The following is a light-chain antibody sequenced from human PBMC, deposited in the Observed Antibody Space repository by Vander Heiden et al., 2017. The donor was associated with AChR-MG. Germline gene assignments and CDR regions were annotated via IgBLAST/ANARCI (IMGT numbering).Light chain of an antibody. V-gene: IGKV4-1*01. J-gene: IGKJ1*01. CDR1: QSVLYSSNNKNY. CDR2: WAS. Sequence: DIVMTQPPDSLAVSLGQRATIHCQPSQSVLYSSNNKNYLAWYQQKPGQPPKLLIYWASTRESGVPDRFSGSGSGTDFTLTISSLQAEDVAVYYCQQYYSTPWTFGQGTKVEIK. CDR3: QQYYSTPWT.